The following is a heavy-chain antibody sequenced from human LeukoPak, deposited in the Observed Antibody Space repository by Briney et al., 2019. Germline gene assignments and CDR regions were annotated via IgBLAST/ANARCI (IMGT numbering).Heavy chain of an antibody. CDR2: IGTSGTNI. J-gene: IGHJ4*02. Sequence: PGGSLRLSCAASGFTFSSYEMNWVRQAPGKGLEWVSYIGTSGTNIYYADSVKGRFTISRDNAKNSLYLQMNSLRAEDTAVYYCASSQGSWPDYFDHWGQGTLVTVSS. V-gene: IGHV3-48*03. CDR1: GFTFSSYE. D-gene: IGHD6-13*01. CDR3: ASSQGSWPDYFDH.